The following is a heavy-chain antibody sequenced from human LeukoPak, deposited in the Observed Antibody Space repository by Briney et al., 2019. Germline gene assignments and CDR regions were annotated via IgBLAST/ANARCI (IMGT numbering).Heavy chain of an antibody. CDR3: GRGGYTSSWYWVD. J-gene: IGHJ4*02. D-gene: IGHD6-13*01. CDR2: IKQDGSDK. Sequence: GRSLRLSCAASGFSFTNSWMTWVRQAPGKGLEWVANIKQDGSDKYYVESVKGRFTVSRDNAKNSLFLQMNNLRVDDMAVYYCGRGGYTSSWYWVDWGQGTQVTVSS. CDR1: GFSFTNSW. V-gene: IGHV3-7*01.